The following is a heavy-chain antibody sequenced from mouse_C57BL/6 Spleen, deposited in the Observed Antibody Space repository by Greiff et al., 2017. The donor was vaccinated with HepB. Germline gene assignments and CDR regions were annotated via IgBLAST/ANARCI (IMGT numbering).Heavy chain of an antibody. V-gene: IGHV1-82*01. J-gene: IGHJ2*01. D-gene: IGHD2-1*01. CDR1: GYAFSSSW. Sequence: VKLQQSGPELVKPGASVKISCKASGYAFSSSWMNWVKQRPGKGLEWIGRIYPGDGDTNYNGKFKGKATLTADKSSSTAYMQLSSLTSEDSAVYFCAREVTHFDYWGQGTTLTVSS. CDR2: IYPGDGDT. CDR3: AREVTHFDY.